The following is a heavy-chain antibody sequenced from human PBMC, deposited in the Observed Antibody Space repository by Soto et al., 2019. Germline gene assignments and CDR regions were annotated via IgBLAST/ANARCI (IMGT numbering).Heavy chain of an antibody. V-gene: IGHV1-8*01. CDR2: LNPNTGNS. Sequence: QVQLVQSGAEVRKPGASVKVSCEASGYTFTSYDIYWVRQATGQGLEWMGWLNPNTGNSGYAQKFQGRITVTSDTSINTVHMELSSLRSEDTAVYYCARRAETNGWNGFGDDKYYFDFWGQGTLVTVSS. CDR1: GYTFTSYD. J-gene: IGHJ4*02. D-gene: IGHD1-1*01. CDR3: ARRAETNGWNGFGDDKYYFDF.